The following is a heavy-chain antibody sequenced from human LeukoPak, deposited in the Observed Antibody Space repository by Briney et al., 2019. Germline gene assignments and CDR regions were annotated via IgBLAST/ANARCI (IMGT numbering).Heavy chain of an antibody. V-gene: IGHV3-30-3*01. CDR1: GFSFSFYD. CDR3: ARDGELVVVTAILDY. Sequence: GGSLRLSCAASGFSFSFYDMNWVRQAPGKELEWVAVISYDGSNKYYADSVKGRFTISRDNSKNTLYLQMNSLRAEDTAVYYCARDGELVVVTAILDYWGQGTLVTVSS. D-gene: IGHD2-21*02. J-gene: IGHJ4*02. CDR2: ISYDGSNK.